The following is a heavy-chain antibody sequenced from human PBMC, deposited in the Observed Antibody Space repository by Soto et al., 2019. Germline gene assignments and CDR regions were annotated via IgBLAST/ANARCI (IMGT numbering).Heavy chain of an antibody. V-gene: IGHV5-51*01. CDR3: VRRFPYSSSSGRYYYYGMDV. J-gene: IGHJ6*02. CDR1: GYSFTSYW. CDR2: IYPGDSDT. D-gene: IGHD6-6*01. Sequence: GESLKISCKGSGYSFTSYWIGWVRQMPGKGLEWMGIIYPGDSDTRYSPSFQGQVTISADKSISTAYLQWSSLKASDTAMYYCVRRFPYSSSSGRYYYYGMDVWGQGTTVTVSS.